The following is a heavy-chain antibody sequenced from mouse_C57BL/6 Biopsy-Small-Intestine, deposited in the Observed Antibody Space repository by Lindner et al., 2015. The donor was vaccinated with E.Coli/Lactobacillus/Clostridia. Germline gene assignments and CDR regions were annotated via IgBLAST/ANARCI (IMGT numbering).Heavy chain of an antibody. D-gene: IGHD2-2*01. J-gene: IGHJ2*01. V-gene: IGHV5-17*01. CDR3: ASYYGYPLDY. CDR2: ISSDSSTI. Sequence: VQLQESGGGLVKPGGSLKLSCAASGFTFSDYGMHWVRQAPEKGLEWVSYISSDSSTIYYADTVKGRFTISRDNAKNTLFLEMTSLRSEDTAMYYCASYYGYPLDYWGQGTTLTVSS. CDR1: GFTFSDYG.